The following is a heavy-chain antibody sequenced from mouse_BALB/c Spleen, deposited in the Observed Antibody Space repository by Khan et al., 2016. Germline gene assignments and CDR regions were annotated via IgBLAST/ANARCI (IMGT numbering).Heavy chain of an antibody. V-gene: IGHV11-2*02. CDR3: MRWDGYYFDF. D-gene: IGHD2-3*01. CDR2: IYSAGSAI. Sequence: DVQLLETGGGLVQPGGSRGLSCEGSGFSLSGFWMSWVRQTPGQILECIGEIYSAGSAINYAPSIKGRFTLFRDNDKNTPYLQMNNVRSEDTATYFCMRWDGYYFDFWGAGTTVTVSS. J-gene: IGHJ1*01. CDR1: GFSLSGFW.